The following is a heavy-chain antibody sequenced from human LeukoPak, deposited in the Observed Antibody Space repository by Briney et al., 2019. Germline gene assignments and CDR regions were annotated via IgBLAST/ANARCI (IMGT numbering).Heavy chain of an antibody. CDR3: ARDRGRAVADVAFDI. D-gene: IGHD6-19*01. CDR1: GYTFTGYY. V-gene: IGHV1-2*02. Sequence: ASVKVSCKASGYTFTGYYMHWVRQAPGQGLEWMGWINPNSGGTNYAQKFQGRVTMTRDTSISTAYMEVSRLRSDDTAVYYCARDRGRAVADVAFDIWGQGTKVTVCS. J-gene: IGHJ3*02. CDR2: INPNSGGT.